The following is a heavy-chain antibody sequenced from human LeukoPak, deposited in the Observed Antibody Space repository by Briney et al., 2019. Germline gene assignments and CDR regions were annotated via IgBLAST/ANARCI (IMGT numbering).Heavy chain of an antibody. V-gene: IGHV4-59*08. CDR3: ARHTGVQLWNPNWFDP. CDR2: SYYSGST. D-gene: IGHD5-18*01. CDR1: GGSISSYY. J-gene: IGHJ5*02. Sequence: SETLSLTCTVSGGSISSYYWSWIRQPPGKGLEWMGFSYYSGSTNYNPSLKSRVTISVDTSKNQFSLKLTSVTAADTAVYYCARHTGVQLWNPNWFDPWGQGTLVTVSS.